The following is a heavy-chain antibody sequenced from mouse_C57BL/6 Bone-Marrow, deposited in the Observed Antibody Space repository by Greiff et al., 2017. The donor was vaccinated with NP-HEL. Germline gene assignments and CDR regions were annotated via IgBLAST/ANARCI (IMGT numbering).Heavy chain of an antibody. D-gene: IGHD1-1*01. CDR3: ARHGGSSYGYAMDY. CDR2: INSDGGST. V-gene: IGHV5-2*03. CDR1: EYEFPSHD. J-gene: IGHJ4*01. Sequence: EVKVEESGGGLVQPGESLKLSCESNEYEFPSHDMSWVRKTPEKRLELVAAINSDGGSTYYPDTMERRFIISRDNTKKTLYLQMSSLRAEDTALYYCARHGGSSYGYAMDYWGQGTSVTVSS.